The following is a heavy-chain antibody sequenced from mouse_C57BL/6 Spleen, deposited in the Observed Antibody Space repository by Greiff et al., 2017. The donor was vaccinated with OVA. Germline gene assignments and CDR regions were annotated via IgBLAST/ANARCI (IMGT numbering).Heavy chain of an antibody. CDR3: TNYGTSFDY. D-gene: IGHD1-1*01. CDR2: IYPGNSDT. CDR1: CYTFSSYL. Sequence: VSLPPSGTLLARAGASVKMFFKTFCYTFSSYLMPWVKPRPGQGLEWIGAIYPGNSDTSYNQKFKGKAKLTAVTSASTAYMELSSLTNEDSAVYYCTNYGTSFDYWGQGTTLTVSS. J-gene: IGHJ2*01. V-gene: IGHV1-5*01.